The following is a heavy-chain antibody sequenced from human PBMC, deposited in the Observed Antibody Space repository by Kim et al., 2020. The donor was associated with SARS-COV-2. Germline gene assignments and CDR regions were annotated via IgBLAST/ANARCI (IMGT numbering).Heavy chain of an antibody. D-gene: IGHD1-1*01. Sequence: SVKVSCKASGGTFSSYAISWVRQAPGQGLEWMGGIIPIFGTANYAQKFQGRVTITADESTSTAYMELSSRRSEDTAVYYCASGAPDNLYYYYGMDVWGQGTTVTVSS. V-gene: IGHV1-69*13. CDR3: ASGAPDNLYYYYGMDV. CDR1: GGTFSSYA. J-gene: IGHJ6*02. CDR2: IIPIFGTA.